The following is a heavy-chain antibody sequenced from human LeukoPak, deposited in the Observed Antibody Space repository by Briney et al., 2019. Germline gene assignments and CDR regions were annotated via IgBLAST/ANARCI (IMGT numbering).Heavy chain of an antibody. CDR1: GFTFSSYG. CDR2: ISYDGSNK. D-gene: IGHD4-17*01. CDR3: AKAMTTVTTPSTADDY. Sequence: PGRSLRLSCAASGFTFSSYGMHWVRQAPGKGLEWVAVISYDGSNKYYADSMKGRFTISRDNSKNTLYLQMNSLRAEDTAVYYCAKAMTTVTTPSTADDYWGQGTLVTVSS. J-gene: IGHJ4*02. V-gene: IGHV3-30*18.